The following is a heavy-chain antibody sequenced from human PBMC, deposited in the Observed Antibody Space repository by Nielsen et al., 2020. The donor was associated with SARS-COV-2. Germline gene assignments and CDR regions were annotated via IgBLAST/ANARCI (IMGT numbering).Heavy chain of an antibody. V-gene: IGHV4-59*01. J-gene: IGHJ6*02. CDR2: IYYSGST. CDR3: AIAQVTNGMDV. CDR1: GGSISSYY. D-gene: IGHD2-2*01. Sequence: SETLSLTCTVAGGSISSYYWSWIRQPAGKGLAWIGYIYYSGSTNYNPYLKSRVTIPVATSKNQFSLKLSSVTAADTAVYYCAIAQVTNGMDVWGQGTTVTVSS.